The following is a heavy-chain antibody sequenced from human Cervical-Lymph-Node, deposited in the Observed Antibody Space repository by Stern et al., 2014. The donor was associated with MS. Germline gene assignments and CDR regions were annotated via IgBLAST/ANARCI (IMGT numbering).Heavy chain of an antibody. Sequence: EVQLVESGGGLVQPAGSLRLSCAASGFTFTSYAMSWVRQPPGKGLEWVSGISGRGGTADYADSVKGRFSISRDNSRNTLYLELHSLRAEDTAVYYCARSSGFFWSSYPIDHGGQGTLVTLSS. V-gene: IGHV3-23*04. D-gene: IGHD3-3*01. CDR1: GFTFTSYA. CDR2: ISGRGGTA. J-gene: IGHJ4*02. CDR3: ARSSGFFWSSYPIDH.